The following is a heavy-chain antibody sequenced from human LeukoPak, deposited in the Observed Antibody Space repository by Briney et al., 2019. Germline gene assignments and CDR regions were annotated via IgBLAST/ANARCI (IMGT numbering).Heavy chain of an antibody. CDR3: ASGYLGRAGTTDRLDY. Sequence: ASVKVSCKASGYTFTNYGINWVRQAPGQGLEWMGWISTYNGDTNYAQKVQGRVTMTTDTSTSTAYMELRSLRSDDTAVYYCASGYLGRAGTTDRLDYWGQGTLVTVSS. CDR2: ISTYNGDT. CDR1: GYTFTNYG. D-gene: IGHD4-17*01. V-gene: IGHV1-18*01. J-gene: IGHJ4*02.